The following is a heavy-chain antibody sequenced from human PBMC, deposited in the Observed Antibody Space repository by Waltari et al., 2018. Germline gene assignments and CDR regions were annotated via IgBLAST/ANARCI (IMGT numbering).Heavy chain of an antibody. CDR2: ILTHHGHT. J-gene: IGHJ5*02. CDR3: ARVVHEYCDHGWFDP. V-gene: IGHV1-18*01. Sequence: QVQLVQSGPEVKKPWASVKVSCKASGYTFSSYAITWVRRAPGQGLEGLGWILTHHGHTNYAQKLRGRVTMTTDTSRSTAYMELRGLRSDDTAVYYCARVVHEYCDHGWFDPWGQGTLVTVSS. D-gene: IGHD2-8*02. CDR1: GYTFSSYA.